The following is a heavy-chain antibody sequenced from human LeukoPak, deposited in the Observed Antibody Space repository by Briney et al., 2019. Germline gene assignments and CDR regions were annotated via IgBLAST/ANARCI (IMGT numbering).Heavy chain of an antibody. CDR3: AKRLRLYYGMDV. CDR1: GFTFSSYG. CDR2: ISYDGSNK. Sequence: GRSLRLSCAASGFTFSSYGMHWVRQAPGKGLEWVAVISYDGSNKYYADSVKGRFIISRDNSKNTLYLQMNSLRAEDTAVYYCAKRLRLYYGMDVWGQGTTVTVSS. D-gene: IGHD2-8*01. J-gene: IGHJ6*02. V-gene: IGHV3-30*18.